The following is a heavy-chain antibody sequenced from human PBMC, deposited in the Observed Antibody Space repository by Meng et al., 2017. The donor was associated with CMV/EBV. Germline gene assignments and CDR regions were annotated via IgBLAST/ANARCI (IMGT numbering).Heavy chain of an antibody. V-gene: IGHV4-59*01. Sequence: SETLSLTCSVSGVSITSFYWTWVRQAPGKGLEWIGYVSYSGNTNYNPSFRSRVTISRETSRNRFSLHLTSVTAADTAVYFCARDAYNSFDSWGLGTLVTVSS. CDR2: VSYSGNT. CDR3: ARDAYNSFDS. CDR1: GVSITSFY. J-gene: IGHJ4*02. D-gene: IGHD5-24*01.